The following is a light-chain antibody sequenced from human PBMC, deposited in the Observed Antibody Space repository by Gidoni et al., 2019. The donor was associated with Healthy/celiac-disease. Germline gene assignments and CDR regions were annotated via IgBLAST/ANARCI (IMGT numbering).Light chain of an antibody. CDR1: SSDVGSYSL. CDR2: EVS. CDR3: CSYAGSSTWV. V-gene: IGLV2-23*02. J-gene: IGLJ2*01. Sequence: QSALTQPASVSGSPGQSITISCTGTSSDVGSYSLVPWYQQHPGKATKLMIYEVSKRPSGVSNRFSGSKSGNTASLTISGLQAEDEADYYCCSYAGSSTWVFGGGTKLTVL.